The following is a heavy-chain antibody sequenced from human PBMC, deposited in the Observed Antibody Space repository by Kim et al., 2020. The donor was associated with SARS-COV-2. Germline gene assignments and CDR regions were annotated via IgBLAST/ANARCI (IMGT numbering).Heavy chain of an antibody. CDR2: ISSSGSTI. CDR1: GFTFSSYE. V-gene: IGHV3-48*03. Sequence: GGSLRLSCAASGFTFSSYEMNWVRQAPGKGLEWVSYISSSGSTIYYADSVKGRFTISRDNAKNSLYRQMNSLRAEETAVYYCARDVLASAGKTGYYYYYGMDVCGQGTTVTVSS. D-gene: IGHD6-13*01. J-gene: IGHJ6*02. CDR3: ARDVLASAGKTGYYYYYGMDV.